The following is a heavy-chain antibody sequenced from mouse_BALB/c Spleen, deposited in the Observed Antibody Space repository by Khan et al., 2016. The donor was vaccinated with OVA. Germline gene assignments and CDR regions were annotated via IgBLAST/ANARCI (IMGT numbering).Heavy chain of an antibody. J-gene: IGHJ1*01. V-gene: IGHV2-9-2*01. Sequence: VELVESGPGLVAPSQSLSITCTVSGFSLTSYDISWIRQPPGKGMEWLGVIWTGGGTNYNSAFMSRLSISKDNSKSQVFLKMNSLQSDDTAIYXCVRMGNYYGSFYLYFDVWGAGTPVTVSS. CDR3: VRMGNYYGSFYLYFDV. CDR1: GFSLTSYD. CDR2: IWTGGGT. D-gene: IGHD1-1*01.